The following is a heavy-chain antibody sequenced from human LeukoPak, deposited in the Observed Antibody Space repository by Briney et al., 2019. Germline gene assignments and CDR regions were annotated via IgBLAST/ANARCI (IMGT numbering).Heavy chain of an antibody. CDR3: ARLPRGLIRSY. D-gene: IGHD3-16*01. Sequence: PSETLSLTCTVSGDSMNSSSFYWGWLRQPPGKGLEWIVTIYHGGSTYSYTGRTYYNSSPKSRVTISVDTSNNQFSLTMASVTAADTAVYYCARLPRGLIRSYWGQGTLVTVSS. CDR1: GDSMNSSSFY. J-gene: IGHJ4*02. CDR2: IYHGGST. V-gene: IGHV4-39*01.